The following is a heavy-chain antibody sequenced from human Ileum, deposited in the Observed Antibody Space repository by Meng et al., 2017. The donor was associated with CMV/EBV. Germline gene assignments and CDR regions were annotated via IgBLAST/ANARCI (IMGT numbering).Heavy chain of an antibody. CDR3: ARGRGLDV. D-gene: IGHD3-10*01. CDR1: GFTFSTSW. J-gene: IGHJ6*02. Sequence: GESLKISCVVSGFTFSTSWMSWVRQPPGKGLEWVAGIKQDGSEKHSLDSVKGRFTISRDNAKNSLYLQMNSLRVEDTAVYYCARGRGLDVWGQGTTVTVSS. CDR2: IKQDGSEK. V-gene: IGHV3-7*01.